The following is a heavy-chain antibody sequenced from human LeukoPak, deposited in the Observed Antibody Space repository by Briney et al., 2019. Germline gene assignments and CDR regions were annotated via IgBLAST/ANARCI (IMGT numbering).Heavy chain of an antibody. D-gene: IGHD2-2*01. CDR2: IIPIFGTA. J-gene: IGHJ6*02. CDR1: GGTFSSYA. CDR3: FVVPAAMGRIDYYYYYGMDV. V-gene: IGHV1-69*13. Sequence: GASVKVSCKASGGTFSSYAISWVRQAPGQGLEWMGGIIPIFGTANYAQKFQGRVMITADESTSTAYIELSSLRSEDTAVYYCFVVPAAMGRIDYYYYYGMDVWGQGTTVTVSS.